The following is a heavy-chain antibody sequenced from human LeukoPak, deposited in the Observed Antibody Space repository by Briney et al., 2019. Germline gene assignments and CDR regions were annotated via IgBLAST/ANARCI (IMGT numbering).Heavy chain of an antibody. CDR1: GYTFTSYD. J-gene: IGHJ5*02. V-gene: IGHV1-8*01. CDR2: MNPNSGNT. D-gene: IGHD6-19*01. Sequence: GASVRVSCKASGYTFTSYDINWVRQATGQGLEWMGWMNPNSGNTGYAQKFQGRVAMTRNTSISTAYMELSSLRSEDTAVYYCARALGYSSALSFDPWGQGTLVTVSS. CDR3: ARALGYSSALSFDP.